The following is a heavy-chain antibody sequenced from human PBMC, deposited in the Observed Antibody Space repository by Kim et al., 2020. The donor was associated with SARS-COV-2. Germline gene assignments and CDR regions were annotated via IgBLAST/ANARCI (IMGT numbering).Heavy chain of an antibody. J-gene: IGHJ4*02. CDR3: ARAPYSGYYYVHFDY. CDR2: IYHSGST. D-gene: IGHD3-22*01. V-gene: IGHV4-4*02. CDR1: GGSISSSNW. Sequence: SETLSLTCAVSGGSISSSNWWSWVRQPPGKGLEWIGEIYHSGSTNYNPSLKSRVTISVDKSKNQFSLKLSSVTAADTAVYYCARAPYSGYYYVHFDYWGQGTLVTVSS.